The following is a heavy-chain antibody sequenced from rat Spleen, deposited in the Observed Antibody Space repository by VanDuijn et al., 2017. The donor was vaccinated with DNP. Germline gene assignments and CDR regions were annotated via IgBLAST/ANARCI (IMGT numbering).Heavy chain of an antibody. V-gene: IGHV5-20*01. J-gene: IGHJ2*01. CDR2: ISYDGGST. CDR3: AKADGGP. Sequence: EVQLVESGGGLVQPGRSLKLSCAASGFTFSDYYMAWVRRAPTKGLEWVAYISYDGGSTYYGDSVKGRFTISRDNANSTLYLQMNSLRSEDTATYYCAKADGGPGGQGVMVTVSS. CDR1: GFTFSDYY. D-gene: IGHD1-11*01.